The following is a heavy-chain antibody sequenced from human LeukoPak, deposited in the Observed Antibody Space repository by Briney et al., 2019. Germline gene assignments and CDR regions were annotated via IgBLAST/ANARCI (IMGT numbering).Heavy chain of an antibody. V-gene: IGHV6-1*01. CDR2: TYYRSKWYN. CDR3: ARGWGYCSGGNCYVFDY. CDR1: VDIVSSNSAA. J-gene: IGHJ4*02. D-gene: IGHD2-15*01. Sequence: SQTLSLTCAISVDIVSSNSAAWNWIRQSPSRGLEWLGRTYYRSKWYNDYAVSVKSRIIINSDTSKNRISLQLKSVTPEDTAVYYCARGWGYCSGGNCYVFDYWGQGTLVTVSS.